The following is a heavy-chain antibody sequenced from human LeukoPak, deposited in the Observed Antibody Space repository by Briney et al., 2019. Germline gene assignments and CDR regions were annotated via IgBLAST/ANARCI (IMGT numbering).Heavy chain of an antibody. Sequence: GGSLRLSCTGSGFTFSSHWMNWVRQAPGKGLEWVASIKDDGSEKHFLDSVNGRFAISRDNAKNSLYLQMSSLRAEDTAVYYCARRGITISGVLVYHYSGLDVWGQGTTVTVSS. CDR1: GFTFSSHW. D-gene: IGHD3-3*01. CDR2: IKDDGSEK. CDR3: ARRGITISGVLVYHYSGLDV. J-gene: IGHJ6*02. V-gene: IGHV3-7*02.